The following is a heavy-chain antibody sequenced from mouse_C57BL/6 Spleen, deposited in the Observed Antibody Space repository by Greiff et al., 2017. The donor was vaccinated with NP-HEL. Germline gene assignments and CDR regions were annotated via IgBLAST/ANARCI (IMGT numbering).Heavy chain of an antibody. J-gene: IGHJ2*01. CDR3: ARGWDKGYYFDY. D-gene: IGHD4-1*01. Sequence: EVNLVESGGGLVKPGGSLKLSCAASGFTFSDYGMHWVRQAPEKGLEWVAYISSGSSTIYYADTVKGRFTISRDNAKNTLFLQMTSLRSEDTAMYYCARGWDKGYYFDYWGQGTTLTVSS. V-gene: IGHV5-17*01. CDR1: GFTFSDYG. CDR2: ISSGSSTI.